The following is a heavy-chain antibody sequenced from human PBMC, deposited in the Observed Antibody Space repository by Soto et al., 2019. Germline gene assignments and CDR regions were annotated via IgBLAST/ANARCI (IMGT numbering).Heavy chain of an antibody. J-gene: IGHJ6*02. CDR3: ARVEMATPWYYGMDV. CDR2: ISSSSSTI. V-gene: IGHV3-48*02. Sequence: EVQLVESGGGLVQPGGSLRLSCAASGFTFSSYSMNWVRQAPGKGLEWVSYISSSSSTIYYADSVKGRFTIARDNAKNSLYLQMNSLRDEDTAVYYCARVEMATPWYYGMDVWGQGTTVTVAS. CDR1: GFTFSSYS. D-gene: IGHD5-12*01.